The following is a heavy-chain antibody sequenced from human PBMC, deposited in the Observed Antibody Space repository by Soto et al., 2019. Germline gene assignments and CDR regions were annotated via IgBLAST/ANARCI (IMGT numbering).Heavy chain of an antibody. Sequence: GGSLRLSCAASGFSVTDHYMTWVRQSPGKGLEWVSVLYTGGSAYYGDSVKGRFTISRDSSTNTLYLQMNSLKVGDTAFYFCARSFNDWTTYFDYWSEGTLVTVSS. V-gene: IGHV3-53*01. D-gene: IGHD3-9*01. J-gene: IGHJ4*02. CDR3: ARSFNDWTTYFDY. CDR1: GFSVTDHY. CDR2: LYTGGSA.